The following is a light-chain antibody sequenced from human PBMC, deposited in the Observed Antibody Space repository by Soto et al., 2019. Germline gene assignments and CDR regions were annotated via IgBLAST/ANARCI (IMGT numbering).Light chain of an antibody. Sequence: DIEMTQSPSTLSASVGDRVTITCRASQRITTWLAWYQQKPGKAPKLLIYKATNVQTGVPARFSGSGSGTEFSLTISSLQPEDFAIDYCQQYNDYQYTFGQGTQLEIK. CDR2: KAT. CDR1: QRITTW. J-gene: IGKJ2*01. CDR3: QQYNDYQYT. V-gene: IGKV1-5*03.